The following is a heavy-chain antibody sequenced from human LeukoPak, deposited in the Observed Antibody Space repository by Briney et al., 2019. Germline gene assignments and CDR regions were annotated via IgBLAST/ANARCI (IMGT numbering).Heavy chain of an antibody. Sequence: PGGSLRLSCAPSGFTLSSYGMHWVRQAPGKGLEWVAVIWYDGSNKYYADSVKGRFTISRDNSKNTLYLQMNSLRAEDTAVYYCARGEPNPRASGAAVGQGFFDYWGHGNPVTVSS. CDR2: IWYDGSNK. D-gene: IGHD6-13*01. CDR3: ARGEPNPRASGAAVGQGFFDY. CDR1: GFTLSSYG. J-gene: IGHJ4*01. V-gene: IGHV3-33*01.